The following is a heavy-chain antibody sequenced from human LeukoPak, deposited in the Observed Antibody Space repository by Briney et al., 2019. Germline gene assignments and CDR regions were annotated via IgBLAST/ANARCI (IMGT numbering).Heavy chain of an antibody. J-gene: IGHJ6*02. CDR1: GYTFTGYY. CDR3: ARECIAVAGSHYYYYYGMDV. D-gene: IGHD6-19*01. Sequence: ASVKVSCKASGYTFTGYYMHWVRQAPGQGLEWMGWINPNSGGTNYAQKFQGRATMTRDTSISTAYMELSRLRSDDAAVYYCARECIAVAGSHYYYYYGMDVWGQGTTVTVSS. CDR2: INPNSGGT. V-gene: IGHV1-2*02.